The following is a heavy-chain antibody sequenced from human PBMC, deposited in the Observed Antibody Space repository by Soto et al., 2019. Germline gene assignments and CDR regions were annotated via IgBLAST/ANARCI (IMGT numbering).Heavy chain of an antibody. CDR2: VYNSGST. CDR3: ARYRREAVAGYTLDN. Sequence: PPETLSLTCTVSGGSISSNYWTWIRQHPGKGLEWIGYVYNSGSTNYNPSLKSRVTISEDTSKSQFSLKVNSMTAADTAVYYCARYRREAVAGYTLDNWGQGILVTVSS. D-gene: IGHD6-13*01. CDR1: GGSISSNY. J-gene: IGHJ4*02. V-gene: IGHV4-59*01.